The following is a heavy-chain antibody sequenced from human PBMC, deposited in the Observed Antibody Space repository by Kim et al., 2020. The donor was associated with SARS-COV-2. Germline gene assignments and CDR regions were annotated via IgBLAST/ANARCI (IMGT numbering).Heavy chain of an antibody. D-gene: IGHD3-10*01. Sequence: SGPTLVNPTQTLTLTCTFSGFSLSTSGMCVSWIRQPPGKALEWLALIDWDDDKYYSTSLKTRLTISKDTSKNQVVLTMTNMDPVDTATYYCARIGPTYYYGSGSSSYYYYYGMDVWGQGTTVTVSS. V-gene: IGHV2-70*01. J-gene: IGHJ6*02. CDR1: GFSLSTSGMC. CDR3: ARIGPTYYYGSGSSSYYYYYGMDV. CDR2: IDWDDDK.